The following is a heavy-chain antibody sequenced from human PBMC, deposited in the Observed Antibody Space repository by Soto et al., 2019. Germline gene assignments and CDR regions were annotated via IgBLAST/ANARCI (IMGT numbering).Heavy chain of an antibody. CDR2: INPNSGGT. J-gene: IGHJ5*02. CDR3: ARGTRSPTTLWFDP. CDR1: GYTFTGYY. V-gene: IGHV1-2*04. D-gene: IGHD1-26*01. Sequence: EASVKVSCKASGYTFTGYYMHWVRQAPGQGLEWMGWINPNSGGTNYAQKFQGWVTMTRDTSISTAYMELSRLRSDDTAVYYCARGTRSPTTLWFDPWGQGTLVTVSS.